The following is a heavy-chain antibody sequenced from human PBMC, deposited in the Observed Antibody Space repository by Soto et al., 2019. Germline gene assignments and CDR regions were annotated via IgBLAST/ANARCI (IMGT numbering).Heavy chain of an antibody. CDR2: IFSGGSI. J-gene: IGHJ4*02. CDR1: GFTVRSNY. Sequence: GGSLRLSCAASGFTVRSNYMNWVRQAPGKGLEWVSLIFSGGSIYYADSVKGRFTIPRDNSKDTLYLQMHSLRAEDTAVYYCSRSVFGTPDYWGQGTVVTVSS. V-gene: IGHV3-53*01. CDR3: SRSVFGTPDY. D-gene: IGHD3-3*01.